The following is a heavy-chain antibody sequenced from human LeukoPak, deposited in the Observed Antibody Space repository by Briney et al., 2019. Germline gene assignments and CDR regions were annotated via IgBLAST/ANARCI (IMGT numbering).Heavy chain of an antibody. D-gene: IGHD3-10*01. Sequence: GGSLRLSCAASGFTFSSYAMSWVRLAPGKGLEWVSAISGSGGSTYYADSVKGRFTISRDNSKNTLYLQMNSLRAEDTAVYYCAKVRITMVRGVIITEYFQHWGQGPLVTVSS. V-gene: IGHV3-23*01. CDR1: GFTFSSYA. J-gene: IGHJ1*01. CDR2: ISGSGGST. CDR3: AKVRITMVRGVIITEYFQH.